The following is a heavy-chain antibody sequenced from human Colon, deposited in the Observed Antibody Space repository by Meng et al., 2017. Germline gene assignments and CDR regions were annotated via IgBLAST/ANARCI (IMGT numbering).Heavy chain of an antibody. CDR2: IYASGST. CDR3: ARAGRPMVRGVMGVWFDP. CDR1: GVSISSGSYY. Sequence: SETLSLTCTVSGVSISSGSYYWSWIRQPAGKGREWIGRIYASGSTNYNPSLKSRVTISGDTSKNQFSLKLSSVTAEDTAVYYCARAGRPMVRGVMGVWFDPWGQGTLVTVSS. D-gene: IGHD3-10*01. V-gene: IGHV4-61*02. J-gene: IGHJ5*02.